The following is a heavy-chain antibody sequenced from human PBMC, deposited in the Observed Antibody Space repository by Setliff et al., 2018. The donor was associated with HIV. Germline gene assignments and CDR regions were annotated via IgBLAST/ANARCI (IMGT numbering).Heavy chain of an antibody. CDR2: NNHSGST. Sequence: SETLSLTCAVYGGSFSGFYWNWIRQPPGKGLELIGENNHSGSTNYNPSLKSRVTISVDTSKNQFSLRLSSVIAADTAVYYCARGPPGSSIGWYVGYWGQGTLVTVSS. V-gene: IGHV4-34*01. CDR1: GGSFSGFY. J-gene: IGHJ4*02. D-gene: IGHD6-19*01. CDR3: ARGPPGSSIGWYVGY.